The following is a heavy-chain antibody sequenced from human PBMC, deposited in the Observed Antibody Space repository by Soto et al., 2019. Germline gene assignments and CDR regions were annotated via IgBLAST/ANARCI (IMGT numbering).Heavy chain of an antibody. J-gene: IGHJ4*02. CDR3: AHRQASLTGHYNWFDY. V-gene: IGHV2-5*02. CDR2: IFWDDYK. Sequence: QITLKESGPTLVKPTQTLTLTCTFSGFSLSTSGVSVGWVRQPPGEALEWLALIFWDDYKRYSPSLKGRLTITKDTSKNQVVLTMTNMDPVDTATYYCAHRQASLTGHYNWFDYWGQGALVTVSS. CDR1: GFSLSTSGVS. D-gene: IGHD3-9*01.